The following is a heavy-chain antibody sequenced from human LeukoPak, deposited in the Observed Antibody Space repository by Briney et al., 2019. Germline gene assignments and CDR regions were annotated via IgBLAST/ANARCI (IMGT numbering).Heavy chain of an antibody. V-gene: IGHV3-7*01. J-gene: IGHJ4*02. CDR1: GFTFSSYW. D-gene: IGHD3-22*01. CDR3: ARDGYYYDSSGYY. Sequence: GGSLRLSCAASGFTFSSYWMSWVGQAPGKGGEGVANIKQDGSEKYYVHSVKGRFTISRDNAKNSLYLQMNSLRAEDTAVYYCARDGYYYDSSGYYWGQGTLVTVSS. CDR2: IKQDGSEK.